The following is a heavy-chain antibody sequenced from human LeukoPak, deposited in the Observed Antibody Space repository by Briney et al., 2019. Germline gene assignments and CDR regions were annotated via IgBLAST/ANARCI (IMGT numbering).Heavy chain of an antibody. CDR2: INPNSGGT. CDR3: AREGGRLGYCSGGSCTRY. J-gene: IGHJ4*02. Sequence: ASVKVSCKASGYTFTGYYMHWVRQAPGQGLEWMGWINPNSGGTNYAQKFQGRVTMTRDTSISTAYMELSRLRSDDTAVYYCAREGGRLGYCSGGSCTRYWGQGTLVTVSS. V-gene: IGHV1-2*02. D-gene: IGHD2-15*01. CDR1: GYTFTGYY.